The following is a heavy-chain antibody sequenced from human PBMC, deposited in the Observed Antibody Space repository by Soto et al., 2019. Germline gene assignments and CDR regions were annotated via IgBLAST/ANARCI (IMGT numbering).Heavy chain of an antibody. CDR2: ISSSSSYI. V-gene: IGHV3-21*01. J-gene: IGHJ3*02. Sequence: EVQLVESGGGLVKPGGSLRLSCAASGFTFSSYSMNWVRQAPGKGLEWVSSISSSSSYIYYADSVKGRFTISRDNAKNSLYLQMSSLRAEDTAVYYCARDSLVVVPAAMPIEDAFDIWGQGTMVTVSS. CDR1: GFTFSSYS. CDR3: ARDSLVVVPAAMPIEDAFDI. D-gene: IGHD2-2*01.